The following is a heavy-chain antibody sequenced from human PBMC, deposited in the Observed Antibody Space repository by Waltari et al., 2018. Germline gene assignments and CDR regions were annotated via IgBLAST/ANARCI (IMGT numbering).Heavy chain of an antibody. D-gene: IGHD6-13*01. Sequence: QVQLQESGPGLVKPSETLSLTCTVSGGSISSYYWSWIRQPPGKGLEWIGYIYYSGSTNYNPSLKSRVTISVDTSKNQFSLKLSSVTAADTAVYYCARTLPSPPSYSSSWYFDYWGQGTLVTVSS. CDR1: GGSISSYY. CDR3: ARTLPSPPSYSSSWYFDY. V-gene: IGHV4-59*01. J-gene: IGHJ4*02. CDR2: IYYSGST.